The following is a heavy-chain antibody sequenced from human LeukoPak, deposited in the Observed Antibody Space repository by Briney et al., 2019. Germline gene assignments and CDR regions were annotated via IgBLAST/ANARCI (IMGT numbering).Heavy chain of an antibody. CDR2: INSDGRST. V-gene: IGHV3-74*01. D-gene: IGHD4-17*01. Sequence: GGSLTLSCAASGFTFSSYGVHWVRQAPGRGLVWVSRINSDGRSTSYADSVKGRFTISRDNAKNTLYLQMNSLRVEDTAVYYCARGPMTTEDYWGQGTLVTVSS. CDR1: GFTFSSYG. J-gene: IGHJ4*02. CDR3: ARGPMTTEDY.